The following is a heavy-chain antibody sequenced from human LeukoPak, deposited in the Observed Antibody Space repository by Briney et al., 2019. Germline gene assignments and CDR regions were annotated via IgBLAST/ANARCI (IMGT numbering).Heavy chain of an antibody. CDR1: GGSISSGGYY. CDR2: IYYSGST. CDR3: ARVKAPWYYYDSSGYYNYWYFDL. Sequence: KASQTLSLTCTVSGGSISSGGYYWSWIRQHPGKGLEWIGYIYYSGSTYYNPSLKSRVTISVDTSKNQFSLKLSSVTAADTAVYYCARVKAPWYYYDSSGYYNYWYFDLWGRGTLVTVSS. D-gene: IGHD3-22*01. J-gene: IGHJ2*01. V-gene: IGHV4-31*03.